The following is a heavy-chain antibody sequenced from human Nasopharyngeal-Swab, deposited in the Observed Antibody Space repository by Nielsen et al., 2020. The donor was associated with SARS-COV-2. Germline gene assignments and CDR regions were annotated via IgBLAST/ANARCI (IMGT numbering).Heavy chain of an antibody. V-gene: IGHV2-26*01. J-gene: IGHJ4*02. CDR3: ARIEGSITIFGVVMWYFDS. CDR2: IFSNDEK. Sequence: WIRQPPGKALEWLAHIFSNDEKSYSTSLKSRLTISKDTSKSQVVLTMINMDPVDTATYYCARIEGSITIFGVVMWYFDSWGQAPLVPVSS. D-gene: IGHD3-3*01.